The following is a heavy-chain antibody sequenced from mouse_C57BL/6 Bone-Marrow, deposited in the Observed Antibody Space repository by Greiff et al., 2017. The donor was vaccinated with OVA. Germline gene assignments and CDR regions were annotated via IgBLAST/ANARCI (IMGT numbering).Heavy chain of an antibody. CDR2: IYPRSGNT. CDR3: ARRDYSNPYWYFDV. CDR1: GYTFTSYG. D-gene: IGHD2-5*01. V-gene: IGHV1-81*01. Sequence: QVQLQQPGAELVRPGTSVKLSCRASGYTFTSYGISWVKQRTGQGLEWIGEIYPRSGNTYYNEKFKGKATLTADKSSSTAYMELRSLTSEDSAVYFCARRDYSNPYWYFDVWGTGTTVTVSS. J-gene: IGHJ1*03.